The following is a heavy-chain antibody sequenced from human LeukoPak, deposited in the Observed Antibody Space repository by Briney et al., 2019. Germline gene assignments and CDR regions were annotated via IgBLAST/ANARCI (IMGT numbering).Heavy chain of an antibody. Sequence: ASVKVSCKASRYTFTSYAMNWVRQAPGHGLEWMGWINTNTGNPTYAQGFTGRFVFSLDTSVSTAYLQISSLKAEDTAVYYCARDLRENYYYYMDVWGKGTTVTVSS. J-gene: IGHJ6*03. D-gene: IGHD1-26*01. CDR3: ARDLRENYYYYMDV. V-gene: IGHV7-4-1*02. CDR1: RYTFTSYA. CDR2: INTNTGNP.